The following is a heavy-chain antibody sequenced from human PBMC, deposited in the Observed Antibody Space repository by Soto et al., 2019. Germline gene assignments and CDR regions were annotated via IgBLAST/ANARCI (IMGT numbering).Heavy chain of an antibody. CDR2: IYYSGST. Sequence: LSLTCTVSGGSISSGDYYWSWIRQPPGKGLEWIGYIYYSGSTYYNPSLKSRVTISVDTSKNQFSLKLSSVTAADTAVYYCATIKKLRFLEWPLYHYYGMDVWGQGTTVTVSS. CDR1: GGSISSGDYY. V-gene: IGHV4-30-4*01. J-gene: IGHJ6*02. D-gene: IGHD3-3*01. CDR3: ATIKKLRFLEWPLYHYYGMDV.